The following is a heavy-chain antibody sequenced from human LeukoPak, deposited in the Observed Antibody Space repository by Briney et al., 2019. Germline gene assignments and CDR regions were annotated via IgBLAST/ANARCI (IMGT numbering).Heavy chain of an antibody. CDR2: INPTSGVT. J-gene: IGHJ5*02. D-gene: IGHD2-2*01. CDR3: ARDGVGIVVVPAEDWFDP. V-gene: IGHV1-2*02. Sequence: ASVKVSCKASGYTFTDSYIHWVRQAPGQGLEWMGWINPTSGVTNYAQKFQGRVTMTGDTSISTAFMDLRKLRSDDTAVYYCARDGVGIVVVPAEDWFDPWGQGTLVTVSS. CDR1: GYTFTDSY.